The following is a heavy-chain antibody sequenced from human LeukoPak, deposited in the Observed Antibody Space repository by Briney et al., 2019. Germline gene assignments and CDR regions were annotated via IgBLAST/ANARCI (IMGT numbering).Heavy chain of an antibody. V-gene: IGHV4-39*01. CDR3: ARQCAHCSGGSCYWAFFDY. D-gene: IGHD2-15*01. Sequence: PSETLSLTCTVSGGSISSYYWGWIRQPPGKGLEWIGSIYYSGSTYYNPSLKSRVTISVDTSKNQFSLKLSSVTAADTAVYYCARQCAHCSGGSCYWAFFDYWGQGTLVTVSS. CDR2: IYYSGST. J-gene: IGHJ4*02. CDR1: GGSISSYY.